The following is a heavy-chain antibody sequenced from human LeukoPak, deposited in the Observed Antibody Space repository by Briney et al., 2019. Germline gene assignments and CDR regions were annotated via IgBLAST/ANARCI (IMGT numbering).Heavy chain of an antibody. V-gene: IGHV3-74*01. CDR2: IDTVATSP. Sequence: PGGSLRLSCAASGFPLKSYWMHWARQVPGKGPVWVSRIDTVATSPNYADSVKGRFTISRDNAKNTLYLEMNGLRAEDTAVYYCAAGYYDMSGYPFDFWGQGTLVTVSS. CDR3: AAGYYDMSGYPFDF. J-gene: IGHJ4*02. CDR1: GFPLKSYW. D-gene: IGHD3-22*01.